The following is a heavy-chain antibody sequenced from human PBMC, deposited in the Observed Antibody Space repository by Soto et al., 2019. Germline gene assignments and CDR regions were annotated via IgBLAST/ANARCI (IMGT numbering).Heavy chain of an antibody. V-gene: IGHV5-10-1*01. J-gene: IGHJ6*02. D-gene: IGHD5-18*01. Sequence: EVQLVQSGAEVKKPGESLRISCKGSGYSFTSYWISWVRQMPGKGLEWMGRIDPSDSYTNYSPSFQGHVTISADKSIRPAYLQWSSLKASDTAMYYCARTSMQSRGYSYGHGGMDVWGQGTTVTVSS. CDR1: GYSFTSYW. CDR2: IDPSDSYT. CDR3: ARTSMQSRGYSYGHGGMDV.